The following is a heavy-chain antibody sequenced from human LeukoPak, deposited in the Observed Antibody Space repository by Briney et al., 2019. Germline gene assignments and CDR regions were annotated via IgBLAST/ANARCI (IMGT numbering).Heavy chain of an antibody. J-gene: IGHJ3*02. CDR1: GFTFSSYS. D-gene: IGHD1-26*01. CDR2: ISGSGGST. V-gene: IGHV3-23*01. Sequence: PGGSLRLSSAASGFTFSSYSMNWVRQAPGKGLEWVSAISGSGGSTYYADSVKGRFTISRDNSKNTLYLQMNSLRAEDAAVYYCAPMGGSHAFDIWGQGTMVTVSS. CDR3: APMGGSHAFDI.